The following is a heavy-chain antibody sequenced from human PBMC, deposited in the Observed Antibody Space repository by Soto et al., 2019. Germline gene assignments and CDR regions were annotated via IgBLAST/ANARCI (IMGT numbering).Heavy chain of an antibody. V-gene: IGHV3-30*18. CDR2: ISSDGSHT. CDR3: AKGREIFGAVTPFEY. J-gene: IGHJ4*02. D-gene: IGHD3-3*01. CDR1: GFSFSSYG. Sequence: GGSLRLSCAASGFSFSSYGMHWVRQAPGKGLEWVALISSDGSHTYYLDSVKGRFTISRDTSKSTVSLQMNSLKPEDTAVYYCAKGREIFGAVTPFEYWGQGTQVTVSS.